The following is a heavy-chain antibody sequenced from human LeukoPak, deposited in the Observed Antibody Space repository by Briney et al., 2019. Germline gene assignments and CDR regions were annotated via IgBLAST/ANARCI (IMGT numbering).Heavy chain of an antibody. CDR2: INHSGST. D-gene: IGHD4-17*01. V-gene: IGHV4-34*01. J-gene: IGHJ6*02. CDR1: GGSFSGYY. CDR3: ARIPDYGDYRAWYYGMDV. Sequence: SETLSLTCAVYGGSFSGYYWSWIRQPPGKGLEWIGEINHSGSTNYNPSLKSRVTISVDTSKNQFSLKLSSVTAADTAVYYCARIPDYGDYRAWYYGMDVWGQGTTVTVSS.